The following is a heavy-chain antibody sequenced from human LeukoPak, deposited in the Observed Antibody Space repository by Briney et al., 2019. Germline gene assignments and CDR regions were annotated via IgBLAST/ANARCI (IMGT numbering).Heavy chain of an antibody. J-gene: IGHJ3*02. Sequence: SETLSLTCTVSGGSISSYYWSWIRRPPGKGLEWIGYIYYSGSTNYNPSLKSRVTISVDTSKNQFSLKLSSVTAADTAVYYCARDLDSLDAFDIWGQGTMVTVSS. CDR1: GGSISSYY. D-gene: IGHD5-18*01. CDR3: ARDLDSLDAFDI. V-gene: IGHV4-59*01. CDR2: IYYSGST.